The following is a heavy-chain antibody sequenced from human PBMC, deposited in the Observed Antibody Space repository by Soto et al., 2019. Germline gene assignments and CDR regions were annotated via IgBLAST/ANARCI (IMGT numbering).Heavy chain of an antibody. CDR1: GGTFSSYA. J-gene: IGHJ4*02. V-gene: IGHV1-69*13. D-gene: IGHD5-12*01. CDR2: IIPIFGTA. Sequence: GASVKVSCKASGGTFSSYAISWVRQAPGQGLEWMGGIIPIFGTANYAQKFQGRVTITADESTSTAYMELSSPRSEDTAVYYCARARGYSGYDFLAYDYWGQGTLVTVSS. CDR3: ARARGYSGYDFLAYDY.